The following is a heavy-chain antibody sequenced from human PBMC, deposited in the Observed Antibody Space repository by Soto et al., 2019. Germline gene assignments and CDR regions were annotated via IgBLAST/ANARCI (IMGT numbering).Heavy chain of an antibody. J-gene: IGHJ4*02. Sequence: PGESLKISCSGSGFIFTSYFIAWVRQVPGKGLEWMGIIYPTDSDTTYSPSFQGQVTISVDKSINTAYLQWNSLKASDTAMYYCARGVHYWGQGTLVTVSS. D-gene: IGHD2-8*01. CDR3: ARGVHY. CDR1: GFIFTSYF. V-gene: IGHV5-51*01. CDR2: IYPTDSDT.